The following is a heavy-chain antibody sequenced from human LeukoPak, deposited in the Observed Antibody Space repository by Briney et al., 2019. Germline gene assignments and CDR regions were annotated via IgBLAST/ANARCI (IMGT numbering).Heavy chain of an antibody. CDR2: IYPGDSDT. CDR3: ARARGAFWSGYRYYFDY. CDR1: GYSFTSYW. V-gene: IGHV5-51*01. Sequence: GESLKISSKGSGYSFTSYWIGWVRQMPGKGLEWMGIIYPGDSDTRYSPSFQGQVTISADKSISTAYLQWSSLKASDTAMYYCARARGAFWSGYRYYFDYWGQGTLVTVSS. D-gene: IGHD3-3*01. J-gene: IGHJ4*02.